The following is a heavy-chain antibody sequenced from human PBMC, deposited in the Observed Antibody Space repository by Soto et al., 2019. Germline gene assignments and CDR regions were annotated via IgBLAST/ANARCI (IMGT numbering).Heavy chain of an antibody. CDR2: LNPNSANS. V-gene: IGHV1-8*01. Sequence: ASVKVSCKASGYTFTNYDINWVRQATGQGLEWMGWLNPNSANSDYAQEFQGRVTMTRNTSITTAYMELSSLRSEDTAVYYCARGSPSGSYDYWGQGTLVTVSS. CDR1: GYTFTNYD. CDR3: ARGSPSGSYDY. D-gene: IGHD3-10*01. J-gene: IGHJ4*02.